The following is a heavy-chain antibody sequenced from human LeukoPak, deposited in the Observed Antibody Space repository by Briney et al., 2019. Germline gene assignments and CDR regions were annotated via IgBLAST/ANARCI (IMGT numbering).Heavy chain of an antibody. J-gene: IGHJ5*02. V-gene: IGHV5-51*01. Sequence: GESLKISCKGSGYSFTSYWIGWARQMPGKGLEWMGIIYPGDSDTRYSPSFQGQVTISADKSISTAYLQWSSLKASDTAMYYCARHPYYDFWSGNWFDPWGQGTLVTVSS. CDR1: GYSFTSYW. CDR2: IYPGDSDT. CDR3: ARHPYYDFWSGNWFDP. D-gene: IGHD3-3*01.